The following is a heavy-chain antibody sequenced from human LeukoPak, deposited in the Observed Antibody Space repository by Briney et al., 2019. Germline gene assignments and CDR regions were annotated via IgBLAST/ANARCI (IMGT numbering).Heavy chain of an antibody. J-gene: IGHJ5*02. CDR2: IYYSGST. CDR1: GGSISSSSYY. CDR3: ARHHSSGWYKSYWIDP. Sequence: SETLSLTCTVSGGSISSSSYYWGWIRQPPGKGLEWIGSIYYSGSTYYNPSLKSRVTISVDTSKNQFSLKLSSVTAADTAVYYCARHHSSGWYKSYWIDPWGQGTLVTVSS. D-gene: IGHD6-19*01. V-gene: IGHV4-39*01.